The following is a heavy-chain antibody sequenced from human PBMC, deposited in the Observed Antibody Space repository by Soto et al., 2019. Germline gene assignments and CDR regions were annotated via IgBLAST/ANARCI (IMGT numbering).Heavy chain of an antibody. Sequence: ASVKVSCKASGHSFNKYDINWVRQAPGQGLEWMGWVNPNSGETGFAQKFQGRITMTRNTSINTVYMELRSLRSDDTAVYYCSDNGGPWGQGTMFTVSS. J-gene: IGHJ5*02. D-gene: IGHD2-8*01. CDR1: GHSFNKYD. CDR3: SDNGGP. CDR2: VNPNSGET. V-gene: IGHV1-8*01.